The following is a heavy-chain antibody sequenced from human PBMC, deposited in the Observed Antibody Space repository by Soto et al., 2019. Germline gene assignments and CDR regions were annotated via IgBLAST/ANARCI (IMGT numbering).Heavy chain of an antibody. CDR1: GGTFSSYA. V-gene: IGHV1-69*01. J-gene: IGHJ6*02. CDR2: IIPIFGTA. Sequence: QVQLVQSGAEVKKPGSSVKVSCKAPGGTFSSYAISWVRQAPGQGLEWMGGIIPIFGTAKYAQKFQGRVTITADESTSPGYIELSSRRSEDTAVYYCARSQGGSSSLDIYYYYYYGMDVWGQGTTVTVSS. CDR3: ARSQGGSSSLDIYYYYYYGMDV. D-gene: IGHD2-15*01.